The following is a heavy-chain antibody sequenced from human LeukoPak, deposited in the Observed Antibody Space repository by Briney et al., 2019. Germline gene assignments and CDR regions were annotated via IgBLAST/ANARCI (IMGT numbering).Heavy chain of an antibody. CDR2: IIPIFGTA. J-gene: IGHJ4*02. D-gene: IGHD3-3*01. CDR1: GGTFSSYA. V-gene: IGHV1-69*05. Sequence: GSSVKVSCKASGGTFSSYAISWVRQAPGQGLEWMGGIIPIFGTANYAQKFQGRVTITTDESTSTAYMELSSLRSEDTAVYYCARSPDNYDFWSGYYPLDYWGQGTLVTVSS. CDR3: ARSPDNYDFWSGYYPLDY.